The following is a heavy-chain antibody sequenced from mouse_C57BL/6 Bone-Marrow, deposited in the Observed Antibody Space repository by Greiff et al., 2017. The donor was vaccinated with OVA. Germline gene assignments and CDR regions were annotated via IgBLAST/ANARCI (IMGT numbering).Heavy chain of an antibody. J-gene: IGHJ3*01. CDR3: ARSRYDDDWFAY. V-gene: IGHV1-52*01. CDR1: GYTFTSYW. CDR2: IDPSDSET. D-gene: IGHD2-4*01. Sequence: QVQLQQPGAELVRPGSSVKLSCKASGYTFTSYWMHWVKQRPIQGLEWIGNIDPSDSETHYNQKFKDKATLTVDKSSSTAYMQLSSLTSEDSAVYYCARSRYDDDWFAYWGQGTLVTVSA.